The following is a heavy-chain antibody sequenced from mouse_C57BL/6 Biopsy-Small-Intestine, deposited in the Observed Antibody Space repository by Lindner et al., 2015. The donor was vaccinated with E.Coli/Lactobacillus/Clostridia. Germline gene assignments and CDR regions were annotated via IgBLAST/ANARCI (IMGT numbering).Heavy chain of an antibody. CDR2: IYSGDGDT. CDR3: ARSYSEFAY. Sequence: VQLQESGPELVKPGASVKISCKASGYAFSSSWMNWVKQRPGKGLEWIGRIYSGDGDTNYNGKFKGKATLTADKSSSTAYMQLSSLTSEDFAVYFCARSYSEFAYWGQGTLVTVSA. J-gene: IGHJ3*01. CDR1: GYAFSSSW. D-gene: IGHD2-12*01. V-gene: IGHV1-82*01.